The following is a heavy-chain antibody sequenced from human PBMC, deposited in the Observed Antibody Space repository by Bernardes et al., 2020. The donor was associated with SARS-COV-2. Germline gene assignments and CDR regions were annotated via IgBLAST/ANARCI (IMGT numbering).Heavy chain of an antibody. D-gene: IGHD5-12*01. Sequence: SETLSLTCTVSGGSISSYYWSWIRQPPGKGLEWIGYIYYSGSTNYNPSLKSRVTISVDTSKNQFSLKLSSVTAADTAVYYCARDLSEYSGYDHYYYYGMDVWGQGTTVTVSS. CDR1: GGSISSYY. J-gene: IGHJ6*02. CDR3: ARDLSEYSGYDHYYYYGMDV. CDR2: IYYSGST. V-gene: IGHV4-59*01.